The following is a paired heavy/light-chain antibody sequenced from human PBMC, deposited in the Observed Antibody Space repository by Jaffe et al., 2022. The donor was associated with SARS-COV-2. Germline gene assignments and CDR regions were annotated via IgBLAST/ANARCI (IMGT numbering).Heavy chain of an antibody. CDR3: ARLHGEGYYYDGMDV. J-gene: IGHJ6*02. V-gene: IGHV3-48*02. Sequence: EVQVVESGGGLVQPGGSLRLSCAASGFTFSSYSMNWVRQAPGRGLEWVSYITSSSSTVYYADSVKGRFTISRDNAKNSLYLQINSLRDEDTAVYYCARLHGEGYYYDGMDVWGQGTTVTVSS. CDR1: GFTFSSYS. D-gene: IGHD3-10*01. CDR2: ITSSSSTV.
Light chain of an antibody. CDR2: DVS. V-gene: IGLV2-14*03. CDR3: SSYTISSILVV. J-gene: IGLJ3*02. Sequence: QSALTQPASVSGSPGQSITISCSGTSSDVGDNNYVSWYQHHPGKAPKLMIYDVSNRPSGVSNRFSGSKSGNTASLTISGLQAEDEADYYCSSYTISSILVVFGGGTKLTVL. CDR1: SSDVGDNNY.